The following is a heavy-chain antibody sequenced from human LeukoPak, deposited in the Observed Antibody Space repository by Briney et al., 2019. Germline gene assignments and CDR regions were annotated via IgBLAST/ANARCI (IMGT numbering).Heavy chain of an antibody. V-gene: IGHV3-23*01. CDR3: AKAQTVEYSSSFDY. J-gene: IGHJ4*02. Sequence: GGSLRLSCAASGFTFSSYAMSWVRQAPGKGLEWVSAISGSGGSTYYADSVKGRFTTSRDNSKNTLYLQMNSLRAEDTAVYYCAKAQTVEYSSSFDYWGQGTLVSVS. D-gene: IGHD6-6*01. CDR2: ISGSGGST. CDR1: GFTFSSYA.